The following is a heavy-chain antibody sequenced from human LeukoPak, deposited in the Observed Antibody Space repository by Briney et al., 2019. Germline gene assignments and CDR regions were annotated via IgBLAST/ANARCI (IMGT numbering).Heavy chain of an antibody. J-gene: IGHJ4*02. CDR2: IWYDGSNK. CDR1: GLTFSGQW. V-gene: IGHV3-33*08. CDR3: ARPRSGWWDFDY. D-gene: IGHD6-19*01. Sequence: GGSLRLSCVASGLTFSGQWLNWVRQAPGQGLEWVAVIWYDGSNKYYADSVKGRFTISRDNSKNTLYLQMNSLRAEDTAVYYCARPRSGWWDFDYWGQGTLVTVSS.